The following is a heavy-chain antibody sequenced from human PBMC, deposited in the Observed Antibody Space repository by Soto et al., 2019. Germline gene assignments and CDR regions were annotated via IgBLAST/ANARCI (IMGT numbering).Heavy chain of an antibody. D-gene: IGHD2-15*01. V-gene: IGHV3-21*01. Sequence: EVHLVESGGGLVKPGGSLRLSCAVSGFTFSTCTMNWVRQAPGKGLEWVSSISPSTSHIYYADSVKGRFTISRDNAKNSLCLQMNSLRAEDTAVYYCSGCSGGACHPTYGMDVWGQGTTVTVSS. CDR2: ISPSTSHI. J-gene: IGHJ6*02. CDR3: SGCSGGACHPTYGMDV. CDR1: GFTFSTCT.